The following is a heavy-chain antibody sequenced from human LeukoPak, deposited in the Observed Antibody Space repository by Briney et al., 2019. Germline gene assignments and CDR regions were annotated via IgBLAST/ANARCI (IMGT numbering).Heavy chain of an antibody. D-gene: IGHD2-2*01. J-gene: IGHJ6*02. Sequence: SVKVPCKASGGTFSSYAISWVRQAPGQGLEWMGGIIPIFGTANYAQKFQERVTITRDMSTSTAYMELSSLRSEDTAVYYCAADRDFYCSSTSCYPAYGMDVWGQGTTVTVSS. V-gene: IGHV1-69*05. CDR3: AADRDFYCSSTSCYPAYGMDV. CDR1: GGTFSSYA. CDR2: IIPIFGTA.